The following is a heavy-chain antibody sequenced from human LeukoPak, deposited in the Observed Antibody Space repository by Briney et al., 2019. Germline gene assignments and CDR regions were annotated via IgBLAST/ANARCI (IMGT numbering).Heavy chain of an antibody. J-gene: IGHJ1*01. CDR3: VAEYYEFLASSN. CDR2: INQDGDER. D-gene: IGHD2-2*01. CDR1: GFTFRNYY. Sequence: GGSLRLSCVASGFTFRNYYMSWVRQAPGKGLEWVANINQDGDERNYVDSVNGRFTIPRDNAKNSVTLQMISLRAEDTAVYSRVAEYYEFLASSNWGQGSLVTVSS. V-gene: IGHV3-7*01.